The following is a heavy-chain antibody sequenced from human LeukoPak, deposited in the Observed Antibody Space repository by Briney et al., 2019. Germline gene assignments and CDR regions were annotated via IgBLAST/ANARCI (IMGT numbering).Heavy chain of an antibody. CDR1: GFTFSNYS. J-gene: IGHJ4*02. Sequence: GGSLRLSCAASGFTFSNYSMTWVRQAPGKGLEWVSSISSSSSYIYYADSVKGRFTISRDNAKNSLYLQMNSLRAEDTAVYYCAREAREWTAVTTEYFDYWGQGTLVTVSS. CDR3: AREAREWTAVTTEYFDY. V-gene: IGHV3-21*01. D-gene: IGHD4-17*01. CDR2: ISSSSSYI.